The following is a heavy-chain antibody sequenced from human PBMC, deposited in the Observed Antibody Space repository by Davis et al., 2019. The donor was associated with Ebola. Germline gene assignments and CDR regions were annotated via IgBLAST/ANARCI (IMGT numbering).Heavy chain of an antibody. Sequence: PGGSLRLSCTASGFTFSSYAMNWVRQAPGKGLEWVSVLSGSGDSTYYADSVKRRFTISRDNSKNTLYLQMNSLRAEDTAVYYCARDAHYYDSSGYFPFDYWGQGTLVTVSS. V-gene: IGHV3-23*01. CDR1: GFTFSSYA. CDR2: LSGSGDST. D-gene: IGHD3-22*01. CDR3: ARDAHYYDSSGYFPFDY. J-gene: IGHJ4*02.